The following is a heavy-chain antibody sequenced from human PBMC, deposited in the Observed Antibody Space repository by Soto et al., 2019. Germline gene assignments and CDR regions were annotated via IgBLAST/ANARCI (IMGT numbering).Heavy chain of an antibody. J-gene: IGHJ4*02. CDR3: ARDHDYFDY. CDR2: IYPGGST. Sequence: GGSLRLSCAASGLTVSSNYLSWVRQAPGKGLEWVSVIYPGGSTYYADSVKGRFTISRDNSKNTLYLQMNSLRAEDTALYYCARDHDYFDYWGQGTLVTVSS. CDR1: GLTVSSNY. V-gene: IGHV3-66*01.